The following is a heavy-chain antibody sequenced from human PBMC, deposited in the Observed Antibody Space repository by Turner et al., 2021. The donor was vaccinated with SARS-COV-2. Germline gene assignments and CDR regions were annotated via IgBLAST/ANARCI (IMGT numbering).Heavy chain of an antibody. CDR1: GGSFSGYY. V-gene: IGHV4-34*01. CDR2: INHSGST. D-gene: IGHD5-18*01. Sequence: QVQLQQWGAGLLKPSETLSLTCAVYGGSFSGYYWSWIRQPPGKGLEWIGEINHSGSTNYNPSLKSRVTISVDTPKNQFSLNLSSVTAADTAVYYCARGGGYSYGALDYWGQGTLVTVSS. CDR3: ARGGGYSYGALDY. J-gene: IGHJ4*02.